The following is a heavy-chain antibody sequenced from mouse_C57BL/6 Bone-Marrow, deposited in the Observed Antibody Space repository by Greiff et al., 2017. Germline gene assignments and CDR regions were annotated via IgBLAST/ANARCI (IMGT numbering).Heavy chain of an antibody. D-gene: IGHD3-1*01. J-gene: IGHJ3*01. V-gene: IGHV1-81*01. CDR2: IYPRSGNT. CDR3: ARSGYGAWFAY. Sequence: VQLQQSGAELARPGASVKLSCKASGYTFTSYGISWVKQRTGQGLEWIGEIYPRSGNTYYNEKFKGKATLTADKSSSTAYMELRSRTSEDSAVYFCARSGYGAWFAYWGQGTLGTVSA. CDR1: GYTFTSYG.